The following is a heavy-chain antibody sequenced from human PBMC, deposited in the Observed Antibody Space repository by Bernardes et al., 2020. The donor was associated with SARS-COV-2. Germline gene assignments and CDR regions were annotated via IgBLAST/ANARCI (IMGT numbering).Heavy chain of an antibody. Sequence: GGSLRLSCSASGFTFSTYIMHWVRQAPGKALEYVSDISTNGANIYYADSVKGRFTISRDNSKNTLYLQMSSLRAEDTAIYYCAKDSGDYSYCSSTSCHLDDWGQGTLVTVSS. D-gene: IGHD2-2*01. CDR3: AKDSGDYSYCSSTSCHLDD. CDR1: GFTFSTYI. CDR2: ISTNGANI. J-gene: IGHJ4*02. V-gene: IGHV3-64D*06.